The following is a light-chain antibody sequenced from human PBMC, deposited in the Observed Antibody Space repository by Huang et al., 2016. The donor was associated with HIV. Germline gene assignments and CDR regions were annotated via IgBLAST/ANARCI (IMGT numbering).Light chain of an antibody. Sequence: EIVLTQSPATLSLSPGERATLSCRASQSVRSYIAWYQQKPGQAPRLVMYDVSNKVSGNPARFSGSGTWTDFTLTISSLEPEDFAVYYCQQRSDWPLTFGGGTKVEI. V-gene: IGKV3-11*01. CDR1: QSVRSY. CDR2: DVS. J-gene: IGKJ4*01. CDR3: QQRSDWPLT.